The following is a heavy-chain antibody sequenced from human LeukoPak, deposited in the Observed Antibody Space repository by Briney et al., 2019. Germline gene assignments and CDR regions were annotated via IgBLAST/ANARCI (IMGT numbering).Heavy chain of an antibody. CDR1: GFTFSSYG. CDR3: ARDDSSGYYHHYFDY. J-gene: IGHJ4*02. Sequence: GRSLRLSCAASGFTFSSYGMHWVRQAPGKGLEWVAVIWYDGSNKYYADSVKGRFTISRDNSKNTLYLQMNSLRAEDTAVYYCARDDSSGYYHHYFDYWGQGTLVTVSS. V-gene: IGHV3-33*01. D-gene: IGHD3-22*01. CDR2: IWYDGSNK.